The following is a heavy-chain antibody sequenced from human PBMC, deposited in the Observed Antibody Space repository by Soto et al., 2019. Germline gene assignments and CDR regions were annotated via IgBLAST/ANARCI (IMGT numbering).Heavy chain of an antibody. CDR2: VSHSGNT. Sequence: SENLSLTCSVSGDSVSSGKYYWSWMRQPPGKGLEWIGYVSHSGNTNYNPSLKSRVTISIDTSKNQFSLKLTSVTAADTAVYHCARTDSRGSWAAWFWGQGVLVTVSA. D-gene: IGHD3-22*01. J-gene: IGHJ4*02. CDR1: GDSVSSGKYY. V-gene: IGHV4-61*01. CDR3: ARTDSRGSWAAWF.